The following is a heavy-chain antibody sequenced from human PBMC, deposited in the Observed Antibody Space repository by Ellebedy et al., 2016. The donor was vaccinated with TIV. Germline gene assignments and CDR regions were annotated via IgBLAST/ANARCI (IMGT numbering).Heavy chain of an antibody. Sequence: AASVKVSCKASGGTFSSYASSWVRHAPGQGLEWMGGNIPIYDTVNYEEKVQGRVTITADASTSTANMELSSLRSEDTAVYYCARDNGVGERRTGESTYYYYYYCMDVWGQGTMVTASS. CDR2: NIPIYDTV. D-gene: IGHD7-27*01. CDR1: GGTFSSYA. J-gene: IGHJ6*02. CDR3: ARDNGVGERRTGESTYYYYYYCMDV. V-gene: IGHV1-69*13.